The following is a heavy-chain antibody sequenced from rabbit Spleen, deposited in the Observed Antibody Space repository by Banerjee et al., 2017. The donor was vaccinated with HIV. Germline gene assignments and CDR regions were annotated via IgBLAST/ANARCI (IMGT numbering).Heavy chain of an antibody. Sequence: SLEESGGGLVKPGASLALTCKASGFSSSSGYDMCWVRQAPGKGLEWIACIYVGSSGSTYYASWAKGRFTCSKASSTTVTLQMTSLTAADTATYFCARDAGKGGYVSDCLDLWGQGTLVTVS. D-gene: IGHD1-1*01. J-gene: IGHJ5*01. CDR3: ARDAGKGGYVSDCLDL. CDR2: IYVGSSGST. V-gene: IGHV1S40*01. CDR1: GFSSSSGYD.